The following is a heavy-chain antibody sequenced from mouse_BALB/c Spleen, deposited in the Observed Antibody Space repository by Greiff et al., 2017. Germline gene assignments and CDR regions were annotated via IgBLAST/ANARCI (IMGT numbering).Heavy chain of an antibody. CDR3: ARDLVWSRAMDY. CDR1: GFTFTDYY. D-gene: IGHD2-10*02. V-gene: IGHV7-3*02. Sequence: EVQGVESGGGLVQPGGSLRLSCATSGFTFTDYYMSWVRQPPGKALEWLGFIRNKANGYTTEYSASVKGRFTISRDNSQSILYLQMNTLRAEDSATYYCARDLVWSRAMDYWGQGTSVTVSS. J-gene: IGHJ4*01. CDR2: IRNKANGYTT.